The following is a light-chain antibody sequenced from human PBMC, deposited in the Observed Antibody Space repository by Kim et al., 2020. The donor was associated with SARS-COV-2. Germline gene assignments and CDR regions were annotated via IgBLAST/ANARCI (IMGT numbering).Light chain of an antibody. CDR3: HQYDSSPRT. CDR2: GAS. Sequence: SPGERATLSCSASQTVRGNYLAWYQQKPGQAPRLLIYGASNRATDIPDRFSGSGSGTDFTLTISRLEPEDFAVYYCHQYDSSPRTFGQGTKVDIK. CDR1: QTVRGNY. J-gene: IGKJ1*01. V-gene: IGKV3-20*01.